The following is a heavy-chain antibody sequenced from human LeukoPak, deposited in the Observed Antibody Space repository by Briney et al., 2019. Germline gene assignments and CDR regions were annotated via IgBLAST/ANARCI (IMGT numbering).Heavy chain of an antibody. V-gene: IGHV3-64*01. CDR1: GFTFSSYA. CDR3: ARDRCSGGSCQYYFDY. D-gene: IGHD2-15*01. Sequence: GGSLRLYCAASGFTFSSYAMHWVRQAPGKGLEYVSAISSNGGSTYYANSVKGRFTISRDNSKNTLYLQMGSLRAEDMAVYYCARDRCSGGSCQYYFDYWGQGTLVTVSS. CDR2: ISSNGGST. J-gene: IGHJ4*02.